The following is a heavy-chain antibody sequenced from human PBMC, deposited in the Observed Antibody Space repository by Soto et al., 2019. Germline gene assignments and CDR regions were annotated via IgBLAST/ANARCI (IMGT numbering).Heavy chain of an antibody. J-gene: IGHJ4*02. CDR1: GFTFSSHN. D-gene: IGHD4-17*01. V-gene: IGHV3-21*01. CDR2: ISSSGSYI. CDR3: ARDSTGDNGLIDH. Sequence: GGSLRLSCAASGFTFSSHNMNWVRQAPGKGLEWVSSISSSGSYIYYADSLKGRFTISRDNAKSSLFLQMNSLRAEDTAMYYCARDSTGDNGLIDHWGRGALLTVSS.